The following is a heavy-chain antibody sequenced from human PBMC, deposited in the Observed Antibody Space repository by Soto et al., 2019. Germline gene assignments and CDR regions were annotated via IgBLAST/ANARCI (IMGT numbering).Heavy chain of an antibody. CDR2: IIPILGIA. CDR3: AYGIAPADGDY. Sequence: QVQLVQSGAEVKKPGSSVKVSCKASGGTFSSYTISWVRQARGQGLEWMGRIIPILGIANYAQKFQGRVTITADKSTSTAYMELSSLRSEDTAVYYCAYGIAPADGDYWGQGTLVTVSS. CDR1: GGTFSSYT. D-gene: IGHD6-25*01. J-gene: IGHJ4*02. V-gene: IGHV1-69*02.